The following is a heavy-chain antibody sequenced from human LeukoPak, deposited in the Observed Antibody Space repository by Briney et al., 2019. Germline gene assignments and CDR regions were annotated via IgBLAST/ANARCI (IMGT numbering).Heavy chain of an antibody. V-gene: IGHV1-2*02. Sequence: ASVKVSCKASGYTSTGYYMHWVRQAPGQGLEWVGWINPNSGGTNYAQKFQGRVTMTRDTSISTAYMELSRLRSDDTAVYYCAREAAGTTTSSNWFDPWGQGTLVTVSS. CDR1: GYTSTGYY. CDR2: INPNSGGT. J-gene: IGHJ5*02. CDR3: AREAAGTTTSSNWFDP. D-gene: IGHD1-7*01.